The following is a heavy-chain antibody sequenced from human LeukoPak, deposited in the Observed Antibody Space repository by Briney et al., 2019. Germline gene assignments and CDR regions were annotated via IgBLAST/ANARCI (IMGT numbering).Heavy chain of an antibody. V-gene: IGHV3-21*01. J-gene: IGHJ4*02. Sequence: GGSLRLSCAASGFTFTSYSMHWVRQAPGKGLEWVSPISSSGSNINYADSVKGRFTISRDNAKNTPYLQMNSLRSEDTAVYYCAGEHLPIVGVPSAMDNWGQGTLVTVSS. D-gene: IGHD2-2*01. CDR1: GFTFTSYS. CDR3: AGEHLPIVGVPSAMDN. CDR2: ISSSGSNI.